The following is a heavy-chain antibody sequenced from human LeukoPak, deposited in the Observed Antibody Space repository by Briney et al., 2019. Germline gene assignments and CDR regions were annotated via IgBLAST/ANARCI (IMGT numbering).Heavy chain of an antibody. D-gene: IGHD3/OR15-3a*01. CDR1: GFTFSSYG. CDR2: TSYDGSNE. J-gene: IGHJ4*02. Sequence: GGSLRLSCVASGFTFSSYGMHWVRQAPGEGLEWVAVTSYDGSNEYYRESVKGRVTISRDNSKNTLYLQMNSLRVEDTAVYYCAKGFSTGYPNAVDYWGQGTLVTVSS. V-gene: IGHV3-30*18. CDR3: AKGFSTGYPNAVDY.